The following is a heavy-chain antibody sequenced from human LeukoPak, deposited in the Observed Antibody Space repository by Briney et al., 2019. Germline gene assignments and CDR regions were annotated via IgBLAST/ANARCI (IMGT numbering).Heavy chain of an antibody. V-gene: IGHV4-4*07. CDR2: IYTSGST. Sequence: SETLSLTCTVSGGSISSYCWSWIRQPAGKGLEWIGRIYTSGSTNYNPSLKSRVTMSVDTSKNQFSLKLSSVTAADTAVYYCARAAFYGDRAWDFDYWDQGTLVTVSS. J-gene: IGHJ4*02. CDR1: GGSISSYC. D-gene: IGHD4-17*01. CDR3: ARAAFYGDRAWDFDY.